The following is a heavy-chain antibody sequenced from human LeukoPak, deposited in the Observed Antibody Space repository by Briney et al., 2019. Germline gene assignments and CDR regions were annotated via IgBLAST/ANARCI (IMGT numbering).Heavy chain of an antibody. D-gene: IGHD6-13*01. CDR2: INHSGST. CDR3: ARGRGSSWLYYFDY. Sequence: SETLSLTCAVYGGSFSGYYWSWIRQPPGKWLEWIGEINHSGSTNYNPSLKSRVTISVDTSKNQFSLKLSSVTAADTAVYYCARGRGSSWLYYFDYWGQGTLVTVSS. V-gene: IGHV4-34*01. J-gene: IGHJ4*02. CDR1: GGSFSGYY.